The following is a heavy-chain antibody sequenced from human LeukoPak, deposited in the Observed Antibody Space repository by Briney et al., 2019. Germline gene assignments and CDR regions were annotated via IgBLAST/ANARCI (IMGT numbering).Heavy chain of an antibody. J-gene: IGHJ4*02. CDR1: GFTFSSDA. V-gene: IGHV3-23*01. D-gene: IGHD3-9*01. CDR3: AKSMRVLTGYFFDY. Sequence: GGCLRLSCAASGFTFSSDAMSWVRQAPGKGLEWVSAISGSGGSTYYADSVKGRFTISRDNSKNTLYLQMNSLRAEDTPVYYCAKSMRVLTGYFFDYWGQGTLVTVSS. CDR2: ISGSGGST.